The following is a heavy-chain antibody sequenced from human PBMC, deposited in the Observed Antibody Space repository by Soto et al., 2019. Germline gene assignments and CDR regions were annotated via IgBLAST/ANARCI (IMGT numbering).Heavy chain of an antibody. J-gene: IGHJ5*02. CDR2: INAYNGNT. CDR1: GYTFTSYG. V-gene: IGHV1-18*01. CDR3: ARVLPPFDP. Sequence: QVQLVQSGAEVKKPGASVKVSCKASGYTFTSYGISWVRQAPGQGLEWMGWINAYNGNTNYAQKLYGRVTMTTATPTRTAYMELRSLGSDDTAVYYCARVLPPFDPWGQGTLVTVSS. D-gene: IGHD1-26*01.